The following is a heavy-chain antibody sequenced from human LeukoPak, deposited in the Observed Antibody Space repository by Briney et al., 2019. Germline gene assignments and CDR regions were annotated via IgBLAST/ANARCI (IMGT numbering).Heavy chain of an antibody. CDR1: GGSFXGYY. CDR3: ARGKRRGYSYGPAGDY. D-gene: IGHD5-18*01. CDR2: INHSGST. J-gene: IGHJ4*02. V-gene: IGHV4-34*01. Sequence: ETLSLTXAVYGGSFXGYYWSWIRQPPGKGLEWIGEINHSGSTNYNPSLKSRVTISVDTSKNQFSLKLSSVTAADTAVYYCARGKRRGYSYGPAGDYWGQGTLVTVSS.